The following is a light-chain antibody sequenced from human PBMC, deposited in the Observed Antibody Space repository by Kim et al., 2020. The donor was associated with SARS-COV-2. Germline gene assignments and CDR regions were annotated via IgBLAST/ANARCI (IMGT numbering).Light chain of an antibody. CDR2: YND. V-gene: IGLV1-44*01. CDR3: ATWDDNLNAYV. CDR1: GSNIGRNT. Sequence: GQRVTISCSGSGSNIGRNTVNWYQQVPGTAPKLLSYYNDQRPSGVPDRFSGSKSDTSASLAISGLQSDDEADYYCATWDDNLNAYVFGPGTKVTVL. J-gene: IGLJ1*01.